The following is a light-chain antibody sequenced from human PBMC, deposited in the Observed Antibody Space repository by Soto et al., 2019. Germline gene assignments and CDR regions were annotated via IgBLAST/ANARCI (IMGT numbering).Light chain of an antibody. Sequence: QSALTQPASVSGSPGQSITISCTGTSSNVGAYDYVSWYQQHPGKAPKLIIYEVSNRPSGVSNRFSGSKSGYTASLTISGLQAEDEADYYCNSHTSSGFRVFGTGTKVTVL. CDR1: SSNVGAYDY. CDR3: NSHTSSGFRV. V-gene: IGLV2-14*01. CDR2: EVS. J-gene: IGLJ1*01.